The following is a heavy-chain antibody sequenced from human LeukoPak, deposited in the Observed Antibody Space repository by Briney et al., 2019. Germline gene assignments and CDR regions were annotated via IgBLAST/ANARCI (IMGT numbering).Heavy chain of an antibody. Sequence: GGSLRLSCAASGFAFGTYAMNWVRQAPGRGLEWVSSITGSSDRTYSADSVKGRFTISRDNSKDMLYLQMNSLKVEDTATYYCGKEGGAWGQGTKVTVSS. D-gene: IGHD3-16*01. V-gene: IGHV3-23*01. CDR3: GKEGGA. CDR2: ITGSSDRT. J-gene: IGHJ5*02. CDR1: GFAFGTYA.